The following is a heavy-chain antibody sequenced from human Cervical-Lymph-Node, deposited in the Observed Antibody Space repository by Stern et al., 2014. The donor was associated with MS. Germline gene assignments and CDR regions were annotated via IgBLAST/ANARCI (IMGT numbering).Heavy chain of an antibody. D-gene: IGHD6-19*01. CDR1: GYSFTDYY. CDR2: INPNSGAT. CDR3: ARSIAVSDNYFDH. V-gene: IGHV1-2*04. Sequence: MQLVQSGAEVKKPGASMKVSCKASGYSFTDYYIHWVRQAPGQGLEWMGWINPNSGATNYAQKFQGWVTMTRDTSITTAYMELSRLRSDDTAVYYCARSIAVSDNYFDHWGQGTLVTVSS. J-gene: IGHJ4*02.